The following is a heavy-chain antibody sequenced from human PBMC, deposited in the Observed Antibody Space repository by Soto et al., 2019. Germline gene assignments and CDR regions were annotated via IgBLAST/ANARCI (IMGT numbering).Heavy chain of an antibody. CDR1: GFTFSSYA. Sequence: QVQLVESGGGVVQPGRSLRLSCAASGFTFSSYAMHWVRQAPGKGLEWVAVISYDGSNKYYADSVKGRFTISRDNSKHTLYLQMNSLRAEDTAVYYCARDEAGNCYYGMDVGGQGTTVTVSS. V-gene: IGHV3-30-3*01. CDR3: ARDEAGNCYYGMDV. J-gene: IGHJ6*02. CDR2: ISYDGSNK.